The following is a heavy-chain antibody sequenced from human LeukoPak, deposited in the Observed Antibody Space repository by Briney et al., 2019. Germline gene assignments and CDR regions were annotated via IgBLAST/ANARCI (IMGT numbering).Heavy chain of an antibody. D-gene: IGHD6-13*01. V-gene: IGHV3-23*01. CDR3: ASPRLAAAGYDRPPDY. CDR1: GFSFSSYP. J-gene: IGHJ4*02. CDR2: VSASGLHT. Sequence: GGSLRLSCAASGFSFSSYPMNWVRQIPGKGLEWVATVSASGLHTYYPDSVKGRFTISRDNSKNTLYLQMNSLRAEDTAVYYCASPRLAAAGYDRPPDYWGQGTLVTVSS.